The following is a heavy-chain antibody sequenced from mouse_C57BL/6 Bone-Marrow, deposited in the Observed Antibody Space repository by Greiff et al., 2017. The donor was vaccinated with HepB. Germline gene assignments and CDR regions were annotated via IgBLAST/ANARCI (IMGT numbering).Heavy chain of an antibody. CDR2: INPYNGGT. D-gene: IGHD1-1*01. CDR3: APYYYGSSFYYFDY. Sequence: EVKLQESGPVLVKPGASVKMSCKASGYTFTDYYMNWVKQSHGKSLEWIGVINPYNGGTSYNQKFKGKATLTVDKSSSTAYMELNSLTSEDSAVYYCAPYYYGSSFYYFDYWGQGTTLTVSS. CDR1: GYTFTDYY. V-gene: IGHV1-19*01. J-gene: IGHJ2*01.